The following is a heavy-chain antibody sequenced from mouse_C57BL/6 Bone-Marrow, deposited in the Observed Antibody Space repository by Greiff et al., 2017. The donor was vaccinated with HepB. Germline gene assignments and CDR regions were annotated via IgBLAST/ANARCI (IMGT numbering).Heavy chain of an antibody. V-gene: IGHV1-76*01. Sequence: VQLQQSGAELVRPGASVKLSCKASGYTFTDYYINWVKQRPGQGLEWIARIYPGSGNTYYNEKFKGKATLTAEKSSSTAYMQLSSLTSEDSAVYFCAVLGQFAYWGQGTLVTVSA. CDR1: GYTFTDYY. J-gene: IGHJ3*01. CDR3: AVLGQFAY. D-gene: IGHD4-1*01. CDR2: IYPGSGNT.